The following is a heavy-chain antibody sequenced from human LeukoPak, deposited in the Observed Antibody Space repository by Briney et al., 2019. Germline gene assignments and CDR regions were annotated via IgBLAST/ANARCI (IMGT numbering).Heavy chain of an antibody. V-gene: IGHV4-39*07. J-gene: IGHJ5*02. D-gene: IGHD6-19*01. Sequence: PSETLSLTCTVSGDSISSSSYYWGWVRQPPGKGLEWIGSIYYSGSTYYNPSLKSRVTISVDTSKNQFSLKLSSVTAADTAVYYCASGGGIAVAGSQFDPWGQGTLVTVSS. CDR3: ASGGGIAVAGSQFDP. CDR2: IYYSGST. CDR1: GDSISSSSYY.